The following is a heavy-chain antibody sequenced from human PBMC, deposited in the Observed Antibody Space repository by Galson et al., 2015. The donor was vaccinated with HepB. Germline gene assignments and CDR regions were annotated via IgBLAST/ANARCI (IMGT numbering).Heavy chain of an antibody. CDR2: ISDSGDST. J-gene: IGHJ6*02. D-gene: IGHD2-15*01. CDR3: AKGLGYCSGGSCPTTIYGMVV. V-gene: IGHV3-23*01. Sequence: SLRLSCAASGFTFSSYGMHWVRQAPGKGLEWVSTISDSGDSTYYADSVKGRFTISRDNSKNTLYLQMNSLRAEDTAGYYCAKGLGYCSGGSCPTTIYGMVVWGQGTTVTVSS. CDR1: GFTFSSYG.